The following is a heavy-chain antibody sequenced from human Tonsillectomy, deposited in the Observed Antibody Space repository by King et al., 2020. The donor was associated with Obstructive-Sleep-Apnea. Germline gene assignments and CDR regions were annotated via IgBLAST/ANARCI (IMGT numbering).Heavy chain of an antibody. D-gene: IGHD1-26*01. CDR3: AGELDSGSYYLGSYFDY. V-gene: IGHV4-31*03. CDR2: IYYSGST. CDR1: GGSISSGGYY. J-gene: IGHJ4*02. Sequence: QLQESGPGLVKPSHTLSLSCTVFGGSISSGGYYWSWIRQHPGKGLVWMGYIYYSGSTYYNPSLKSRVIISVETSKNQFSLTLSAVHAAATAVYYCAGELDSGSYYLGSYFDYWGQGTLVTVSS.